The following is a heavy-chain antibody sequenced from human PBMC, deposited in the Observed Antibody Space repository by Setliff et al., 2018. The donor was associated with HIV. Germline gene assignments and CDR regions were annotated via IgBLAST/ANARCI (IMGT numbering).Heavy chain of an antibody. CDR2: VHYTGNT. Sequence: PSETLSPTCTVSGGSITSSTYYWGWIRQPPGKGLEWIGTVHYTGNTYHNPSLKSRVTISVEVSKNQISLKLTAVTAADSAVYYCAREADGIDFWGQGTLVTVSS. J-gene: IGHJ4*02. CDR1: GGSITSSTYY. V-gene: IGHV4-39*02. D-gene: IGHD2-15*01. CDR3: AREADGIDF.